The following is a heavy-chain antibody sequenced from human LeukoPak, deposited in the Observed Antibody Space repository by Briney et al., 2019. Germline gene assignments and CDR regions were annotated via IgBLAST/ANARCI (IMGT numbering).Heavy chain of an antibody. J-gene: IGHJ4*02. CDR2: IDSDTYGNTI. CDR1: GFTLSSYS. Sequence: PGGSLRLSCAASGFTLSSYSMNWVRQAPGKGLEWISYIDSDTYGNTIYYPHTVKGRFTISRDNAKNSLYLQMDSLRDEDTAVYYCAKGYTWNNIRLLDYWGQGTLVTVSS. D-gene: IGHD1/OR15-1a*01. V-gene: IGHV3-48*02. CDR3: AKGYTWNNIRLLDY.